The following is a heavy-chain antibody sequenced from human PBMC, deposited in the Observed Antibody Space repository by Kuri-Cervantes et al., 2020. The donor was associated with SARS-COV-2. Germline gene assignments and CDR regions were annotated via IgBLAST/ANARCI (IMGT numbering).Heavy chain of an antibody. CDR2: MIGSGAST. J-gene: IGHJ4*02. CDR1: GFSFSTNG. D-gene: IGHD5-24*01. Sequence: GGCLRLACAASGFSFSTNGMGWVRQAPGKGLEWVSTMIGSGASTHYADSVKGRFTISRDNSKNMLYLQMYSLRAEDTAVYYCAKTSGYNYYFAYWGQGSLVTVSS. V-gene: IGHV3-23*01. CDR3: AKTSGYNYYFAY.